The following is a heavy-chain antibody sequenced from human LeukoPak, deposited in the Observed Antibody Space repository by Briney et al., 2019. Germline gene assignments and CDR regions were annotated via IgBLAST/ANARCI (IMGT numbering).Heavy chain of an antibody. CDR1: GYSISSGYY. CDR2: IYHSGST. CDR3: ARDGRYFDWLIMGYDI. V-gene: IGHV4-38-2*02. J-gene: IGHJ3*02. Sequence: KPSETLSLTCAVSGYSISSGYYWGWIRQPPGKGLEWIGSIYHSGSTYYNPSLKSRVTISVDTSKNQFSLKLSSVTAADTAVYYCARDGRYFDWLIMGYDIWGQGTMVTVSS. D-gene: IGHD3-9*01.